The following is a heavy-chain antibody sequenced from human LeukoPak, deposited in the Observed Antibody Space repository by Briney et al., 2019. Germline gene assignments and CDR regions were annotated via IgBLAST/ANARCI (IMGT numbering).Heavy chain of an antibody. CDR1: GYSFTSYW. V-gene: IGHV5-51*01. J-gene: IGHJ3*02. D-gene: IGHD3-10*01. CDR2: IYPGDSDT. CDR3: ARRGRENTYYYGSGPVYDAFDI. Sequence: GESLKISCKGSGYSFTSYWIGWVRQMPGKGLEWMGIIYPGDSDTRYSPSFQGQVTISADKSISTAYLQWSSLKASDTAMYYCARRGRENTYYYGSGPVYDAFDIWGQGTMVTVSS.